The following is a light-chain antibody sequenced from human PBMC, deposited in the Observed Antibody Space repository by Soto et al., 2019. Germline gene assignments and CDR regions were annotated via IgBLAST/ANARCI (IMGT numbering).Light chain of an antibody. CDR3: QYYGSSPLT. J-gene: IGKJ4*01. V-gene: IGKV3-20*01. CDR2: AAS. Sequence: ILLSQSPVTLSLYPLERAALACRASQSFRSNCLGWYQQKPGQAPRLLINAASTRATGIPDRFSGSGSGTDFTLTTSRLEPEDFAIYYCQYYGSSPLTFGGGTNVDI. CDR1: QSFRSNC.